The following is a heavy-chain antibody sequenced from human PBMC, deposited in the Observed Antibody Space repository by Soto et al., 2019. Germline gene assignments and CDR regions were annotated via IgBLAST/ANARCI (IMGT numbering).Heavy chain of an antibody. Sequence: PGGSLRLSCEASGFSFSSYAMIWVRQAPGKGLEWVSVISGSGGSSYFADSVKGRFTISRDNSKNVLYLEMSSLRAEDTAIYFCAKGSIEYSASIDYWGQGTLVTVSS. CDR2: ISGSGGSS. V-gene: IGHV3-23*01. D-gene: IGHD4-4*01. CDR1: GFSFSSYA. CDR3: AKGSIEYSASIDY. J-gene: IGHJ4*02.